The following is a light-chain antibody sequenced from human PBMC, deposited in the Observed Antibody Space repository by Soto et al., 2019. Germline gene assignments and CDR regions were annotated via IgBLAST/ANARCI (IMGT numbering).Light chain of an antibody. CDR3: SSYTGSNTRYV. CDR2: EVS. V-gene: IGLV2-14*01. Sequence: QSALTQPASVSGSPGQSITISCTGTSSDVGGYNYVSWYQHHPGKTPKLMIYEVSNRPSGASNRFSGSKSGNTASLTISGLQAEDEADYYCSSYTGSNTRYVFGTGTKLTV. CDR1: SSDVGGYNY. J-gene: IGLJ1*01.